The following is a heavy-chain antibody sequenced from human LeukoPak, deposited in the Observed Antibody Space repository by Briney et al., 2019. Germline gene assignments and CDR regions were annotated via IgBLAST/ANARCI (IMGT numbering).Heavy chain of an antibody. Sequence: SETLSLTCTVSGGSISSSSYYWGWIRQPPGKGLEWIGSIYYSGSTYYNPSLKSRVTISVDTSKNQFSLKLSSVTAADTAVYYCAKIQGVVNDYYMDVWGKGTTVTVSS. CDR3: AKIQGVVNDYYMDV. D-gene: IGHD3-22*01. CDR2: IYYSGST. V-gene: IGHV4-39*07. CDR1: GGSISSSSYY. J-gene: IGHJ6*03.